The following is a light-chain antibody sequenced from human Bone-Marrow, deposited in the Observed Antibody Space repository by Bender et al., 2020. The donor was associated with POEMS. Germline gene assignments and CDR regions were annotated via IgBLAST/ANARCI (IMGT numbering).Light chain of an antibody. CDR3: SAWDDSLSGWV. CDR1: NIGNKN. Sequence: SYELTQPLSVSVALGQTARITCGGDNIGNKNVHWYQQKPGQAPVLVIYKDSKRPSGVPDRFSGSQSGTSAYLAINGLQSEDEALYYCSAWDDSLSGWVFGGGTKLTVL. J-gene: IGLJ3*02. V-gene: IGLV3-9*01. CDR2: KDS.